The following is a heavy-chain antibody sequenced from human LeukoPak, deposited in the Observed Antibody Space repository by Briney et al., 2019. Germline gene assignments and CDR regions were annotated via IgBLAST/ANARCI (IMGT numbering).Heavy chain of an antibody. CDR3: ARDGWVDY. J-gene: IGHJ4*02. Sequence: VGSLRLSCAASGFTFSSYWMHWVRQAPGKGLVWVARINGDGISTTYADSVKGRFTISRDNARNTVYLQMISLRGEDTAVYYCARDGWVDYWGQGTLVTVSS. CDR2: INGDGIST. CDR1: GFTFSSYW. D-gene: IGHD1-26*01. V-gene: IGHV3-74*01.